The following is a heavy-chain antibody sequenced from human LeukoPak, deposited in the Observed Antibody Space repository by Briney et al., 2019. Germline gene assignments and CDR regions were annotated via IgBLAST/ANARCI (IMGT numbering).Heavy chain of an antibody. D-gene: IGHD3-10*01. V-gene: IGHV3-30*04. J-gene: IGHJ4*02. Sequence: GGSLRLSCAASGFTFSSFAMNWVRQAPGKGLEWVAVVSYDGNNKYYADSVKGRFTISRDNSKNTLYLQMNSLRTEDTAVYFCARDYMVRDWGQGTLVTVSS. CDR3: ARDYMVRD. CDR1: GFTFSSFA. CDR2: VSYDGNNK.